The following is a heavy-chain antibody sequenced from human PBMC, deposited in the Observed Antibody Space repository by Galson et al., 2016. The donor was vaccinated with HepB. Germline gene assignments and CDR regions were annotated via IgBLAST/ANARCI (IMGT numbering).Heavy chain of an antibody. J-gene: IGHJ3*02. CDR2: TRSQANSYAT. V-gene: IGHV3-73*01. CDR3: TTGEAIVGAAYMRDAFDI. CDR1: GFTFSDSA. Sequence: SLRLSCAASGFTFSDSAMHWVRQASGKGLEWVGRTRSQANSYATAYGASVKGRFTISRDDSENTAYLQMNSLKAEDTAVYYCTTGEAIVGAAYMRDAFDIWGPGTMVTVSS. D-gene: IGHD2-15*01.